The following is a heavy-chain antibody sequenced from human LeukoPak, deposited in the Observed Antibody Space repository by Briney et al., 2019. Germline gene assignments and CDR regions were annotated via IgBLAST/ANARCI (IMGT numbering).Heavy chain of an antibody. V-gene: IGHV1-2*02. J-gene: IGHJ4*02. CDR1: GYTFSGYY. CDR3: ARVDDRGHYYDSSGPRKLFDY. Sequence: GASVKVSCKTSGYTFSGYYMHWVRQAPGQGLEWMGWINPDSGGTNYQGRVTMTRDTSISTAYMQLSRLSSDDTAVYYCARVDDRGHYYDSSGPRKLFDYWGQGTLVTVSS. D-gene: IGHD3-22*01. CDR2: INPDSGGT.